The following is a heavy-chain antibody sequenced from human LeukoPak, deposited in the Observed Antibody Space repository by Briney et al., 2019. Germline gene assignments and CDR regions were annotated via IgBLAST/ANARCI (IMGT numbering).Heavy chain of an antibody. D-gene: IGHD1-26*01. CDR2: IYYSGST. Sequence: PSETLSLTCTVSGGSISNSSYYWGCIRQPPGKGLEWIGSIYYSGSTYYNPSLKSRVTISVDTSKNQFSLKLSSVTAADTAVYYCARHASGSYYRSHPVYFDYWGQGTLVTVSS. J-gene: IGHJ4*02. CDR3: ARHASGSYYRSHPVYFDY. CDR1: GGSISNSSYY. V-gene: IGHV4-39*01.